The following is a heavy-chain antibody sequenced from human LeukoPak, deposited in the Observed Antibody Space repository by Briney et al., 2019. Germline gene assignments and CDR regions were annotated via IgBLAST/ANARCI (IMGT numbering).Heavy chain of an antibody. J-gene: IGHJ4*02. CDR1: GYTFTSYY. V-gene: IGHV1-46*01. CDR3: ARWTTTYLDY. Sequence: ASVKVSCKASGYTFTSYYIHWVRQAPGQGLEWMGIVNPSGGSTNYAQKFQGRVTMTRDTSTSTVYMELSSLRSEDSAVYYCARWTTTYLDYWGQGTLVTVSS. D-gene: IGHD4-11*01. CDR2: VNPSGGST.